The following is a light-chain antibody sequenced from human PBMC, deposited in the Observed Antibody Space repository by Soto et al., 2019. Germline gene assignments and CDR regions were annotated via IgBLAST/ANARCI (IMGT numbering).Light chain of an antibody. CDR2: GAS. J-gene: IGKJ4*01. CDR1: QSISGN. CDR3: QQYNNWPPLT. V-gene: IGKV3-15*01. Sequence: EIVMTQSPGTLSVSPGERATLSCRASQSISGNLVWYQQKPGQAPRLLIYGASTRATGISARFSGSGSGTEFTLTISSLQSEDFAVYYCQQYNNWPPLTFGGGTKVDIK.